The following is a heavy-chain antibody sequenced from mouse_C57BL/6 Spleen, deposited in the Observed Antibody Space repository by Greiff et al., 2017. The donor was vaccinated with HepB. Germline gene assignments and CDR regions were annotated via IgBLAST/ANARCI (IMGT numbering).Heavy chain of an antibody. Sequence: VQRVESGAELVRPGASVKLSCKASGYTFTDYYINWVKQRPGQGLEWIARIYPGSGNTYYNEKFKGKATLTAEKSSSTAYMQLSSLTSEDSAVYFCARCSYYGRSYAMDYWGQGTSVTVSS. D-gene: IGHD1-1*01. CDR1: GYTFTDYY. V-gene: IGHV1-76*01. J-gene: IGHJ4*01. CDR3: ARCSYYGRSYAMDY. CDR2: IYPGSGNT.